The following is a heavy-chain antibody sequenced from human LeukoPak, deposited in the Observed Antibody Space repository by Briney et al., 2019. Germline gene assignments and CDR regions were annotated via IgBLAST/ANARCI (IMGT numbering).Heavy chain of an antibody. CDR1: GFTFSSYA. CDR2: ISGSGGSK. V-gene: IGHV3-23*01. CDR3: ARALSSGWYNFDY. D-gene: IGHD6-19*01. J-gene: IGHJ4*02. Sequence: PGGSLRLSCAASGFTFSSYAMSWVRQAPGKGLEWVSAISGSGGSKKFADSVKGRFTISRDNSKNTLYLQVNSLRAEDTAVYYCARALSSGWYNFDYWGQGTLVTVSS.